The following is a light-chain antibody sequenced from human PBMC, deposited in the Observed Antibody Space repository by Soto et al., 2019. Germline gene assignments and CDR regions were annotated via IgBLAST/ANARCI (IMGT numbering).Light chain of an antibody. CDR3: QHYQGGHPIA. CDR1: QSVSAR. CDR2: DVF. V-gene: IGKV3-20*01. Sequence: EIVLTQSPDTLSLSPGEGATLSCRASQSVSARLAWYKHKPGQPPRLLISDVFNRASGVAERFSGSGSETDFTLIIRRLEPEDSALYYCQHYQGGHPIAFGQGTRLEIK. J-gene: IGKJ5*01.